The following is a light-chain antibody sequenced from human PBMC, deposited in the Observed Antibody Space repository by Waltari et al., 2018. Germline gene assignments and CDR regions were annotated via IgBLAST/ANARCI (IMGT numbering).Light chain of an antibody. Sequence: QSVLTQSPSASATPGQRVTISCSGSSSNLGVNSVNWYQHVPGAAPRLLIYSNSRRPSGVPDRLSGSKSGTSASLAISGLQSDDEADYYCAAWDSNVNAWLFGGGTKVTVL. CDR3: AAWDSNVNAWL. CDR1: SSNLGVNS. J-gene: IGLJ2*01. V-gene: IGLV1-44*01. CDR2: SNS.